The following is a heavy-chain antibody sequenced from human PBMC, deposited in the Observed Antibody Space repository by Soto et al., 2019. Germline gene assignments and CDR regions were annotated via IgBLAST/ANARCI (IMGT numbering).Heavy chain of an antibody. CDR3: ARSVAVAGLDY. V-gene: IGHV3-30-3*01. Sequence: QVQLVESGGGVVQPGRSLRLSCAASGFTLSSYPMHWVRQAPGKGLEWVGVISYDGNKKYYRDSVKGRFSISRDTSNNTVHLQMNSLRPEDTAVYYCARSVAVAGLDYWGQGTLVTVSS. CDR2: ISYDGNKK. CDR1: GFTLSSYP. J-gene: IGHJ4*02. D-gene: IGHD6-19*01.